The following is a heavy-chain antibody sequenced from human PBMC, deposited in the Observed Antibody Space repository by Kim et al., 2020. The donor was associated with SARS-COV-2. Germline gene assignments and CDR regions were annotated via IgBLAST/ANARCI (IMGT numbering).Heavy chain of an antibody. CDR1: GYTFTSYG. CDR2: ISAYNGNT. D-gene: IGHD3-16*02. J-gene: IGHJ4*02. V-gene: IGHV1-18*04. CDR3: ARSLRDYVWGSYRYPDY. Sequence: ASVKVSCKASGYTFTSYGISWVRQAPGQGLEWMGWISAYNGNTNYAQKLQGRVTMTTDTSTSTAYMELRSLRSDDTAVYYCARSLRDYVWGSYRYPDYWGQGTLVTVSS.